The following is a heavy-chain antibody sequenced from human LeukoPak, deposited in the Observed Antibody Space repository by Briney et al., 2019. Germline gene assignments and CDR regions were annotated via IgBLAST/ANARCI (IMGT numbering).Heavy chain of an antibody. CDR2: INPNSGGT. J-gene: IGHJ4*02. CDR1: GYTFTGCY. CDR3: ARLKYYYDSSGYLGGDY. V-gene: IGHV1-2*04. D-gene: IGHD3-22*01. Sequence: ASVKVSCKASGYTFTGCYMHWVRQAPGQGLEWMGWINPNSGGTNYAQKFQGWVTMTRDTSISTAYMELSRLRSDDTAVYYCARLKYYYDSSGYLGGDYWGQGTLVTVSS.